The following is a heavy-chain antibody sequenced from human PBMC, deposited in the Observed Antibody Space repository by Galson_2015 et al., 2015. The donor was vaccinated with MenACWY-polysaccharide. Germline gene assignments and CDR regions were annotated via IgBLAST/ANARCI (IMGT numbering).Heavy chain of an antibody. V-gene: IGHV3-43*01. Sequence: SLRLSCAGSGFTFRSYAMNWVRHAPGKGLQWVSLISWDGSTAYYADAVQGRFTISRDNGKNSLYLQMSSLRNEDTAFYFCARDKSGDYYDRSGYLDFWGQGTLVTVSS. J-gene: IGHJ4*02. CDR3: ARDKSGDYYDRSGYLDF. D-gene: IGHD3-22*01. CDR1: GFTFRSYA. CDR2: ISWDGSTA.